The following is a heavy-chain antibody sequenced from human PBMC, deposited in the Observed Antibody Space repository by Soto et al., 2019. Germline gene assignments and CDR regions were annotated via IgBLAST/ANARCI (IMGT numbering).Heavy chain of an antibody. V-gene: IGHV1-18*01. CDR3: ASLIHCSGGSCYDF. CDR2: ISTYNGNT. Sequence: QVQLVQSGAKVKKPGASMNVSCKASGFTFPDYAISWVRQAPGQGLEWMGWISTYNGNTDYAQKFQGRVTMTTDTSTSTAHMELRSLRSDDTAVYYCASLIHCSGGSCYDFWGQGTLVTVSS. CDR1: GFTFPDYA. J-gene: IGHJ4*02. D-gene: IGHD2-15*01.